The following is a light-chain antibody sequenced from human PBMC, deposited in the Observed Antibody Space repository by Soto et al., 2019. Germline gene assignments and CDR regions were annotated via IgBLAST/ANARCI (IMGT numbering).Light chain of an antibody. CDR2: GAS. Sequence: AIQMTQSPSSLSASVGDRVTITCRASQGIRNDLGWYQQKPGKAPKLLIYGASSLQSGVPPRFSGSGSGTDFTLTISSLQPEDFATYYCLQDYNSPYTFGKGTKLEIK. CDR3: LQDYNSPYT. CDR1: QGIRND. J-gene: IGKJ2*01. V-gene: IGKV1-6*01.